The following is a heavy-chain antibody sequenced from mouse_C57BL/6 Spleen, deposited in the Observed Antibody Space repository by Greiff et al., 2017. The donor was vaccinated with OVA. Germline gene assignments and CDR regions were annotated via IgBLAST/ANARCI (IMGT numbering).Heavy chain of an antibody. CDR2: INYDGSST. J-gene: IGHJ2*01. CDR3: ARDGRWLGGFDY. V-gene: IGHV5-16*01. Sequence: DVHLVESEGGLVQPGSSMKLSCTASGFTFSDYYMAWVRQVPEKGLEWVANINYDGSSTYYLDSLKSRFIISRDNAKNILYLQMSSLKSEDTATYYCARDGRWLGGFDYWGQGTTLTVSS. D-gene: IGHD2-3*01. CDR1: GFTFSDYY.